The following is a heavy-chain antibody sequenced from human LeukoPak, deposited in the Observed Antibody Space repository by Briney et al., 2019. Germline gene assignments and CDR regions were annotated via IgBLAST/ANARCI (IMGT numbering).Heavy chain of an antibody. D-gene: IGHD6-13*01. V-gene: IGHV4-59*08. CDR2: IYYSGST. CDR3: ARTGYSSSWYRTHFDY. Sequence: ASETLSLTCTVSGGSISSYYWSWIRQPPGKGLEWIGYIYYSGSTNYNPSLKSRVTISVDRSKNQFSLKLSSVTAADTAVYYCARTGYSSSWYRTHFDYWGQGTLVTVSS. CDR1: GGSISSYY. J-gene: IGHJ4*02.